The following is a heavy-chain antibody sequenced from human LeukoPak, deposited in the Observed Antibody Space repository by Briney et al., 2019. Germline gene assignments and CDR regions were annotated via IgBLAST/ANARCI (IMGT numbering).Heavy chain of an antibody. J-gene: IGHJ3*02. CDR1: GDSVSSNSAA. CDR2: TYYRSKWYN. Sequence: SQTLSLTCAISGDSVSSNSAAWNWIRQSPSRGLEWLGRTYYRSKWYNDYAVSVKSRITINPDTSKDQFSLQLNSVTPEDTAVYYCARAITNSWSSSDAFDIWGQGTMVTVSS. CDR3: ARAITNSWSSSDAFDI. V-gene: IGHV6-1*01. D-gene: IGHD6-13*01.